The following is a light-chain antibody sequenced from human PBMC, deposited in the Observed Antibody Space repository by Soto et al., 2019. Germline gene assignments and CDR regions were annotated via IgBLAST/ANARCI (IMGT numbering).Light chain of an antibody. CDR3: SLTYTGGRV. CDR1: AGVVTNGHW. J-gene: IGLJ2*01. Sequence: QAVVTQEPSLTVSPGETVTLTCGSSAGVVTNGHWPYWFQQKPGQAPTTLIYDTTNKHSWTPARFSGSLLGGKAALTLSSLQPDHEAVSYCSLTYTGGRVFGGGTKLTVL. CDR2: DTT. V-gene: IGLV7-46*01.